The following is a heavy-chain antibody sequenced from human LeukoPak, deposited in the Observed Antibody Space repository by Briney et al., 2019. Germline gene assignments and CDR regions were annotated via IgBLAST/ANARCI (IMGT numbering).Heavy chain of an antibody. Sequence: GGSLRLSCGASGFTFSSYWMHWVRQAPGKGLVWVSRINTDGSSTSYADSVKGRFTISRDNAKNTLYLQMNSLRDEDTAVYHCARDRKSSGLPFDYWGQGTLVTVSS. V-gene: IGHV3-74*01. CDR3: ARDRKSSGLPFDY. D-gene: IGHD6-19*01. CDR1: GFTFSSYW. CDR2: INTDGSST. J-gene: IGHJ4*02.